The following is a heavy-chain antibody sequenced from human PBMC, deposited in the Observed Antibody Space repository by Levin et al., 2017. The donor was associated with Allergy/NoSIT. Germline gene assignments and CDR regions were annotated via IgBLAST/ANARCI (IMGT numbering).Heavy chain of an antibody. Sequence: LRLSCAISGDSVSSNSAAWNWIRQSPSRGLEWLGRTYYRSKWYNYYAVSVKSRITINPDTSKNQFSLQLNSVTPEDTAVYYCARESYGSGSYCWFDPWGQGTLVTVSS. CDR3: ARESYGSGSYCWFDP. CDR2: TYYRSKWYN. V-gene: IGHV6-1*01. J-gene: IGHJ5*02. CDR1: GDSVSSNSAA. D-gene: IGHD3-10*01.